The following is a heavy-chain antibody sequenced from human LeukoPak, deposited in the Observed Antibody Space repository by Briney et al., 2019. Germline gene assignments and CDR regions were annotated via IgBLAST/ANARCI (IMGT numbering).Heavy chain of an antibody. Sequence: PSENLSLTCTVSGGSISSYYWSWIRQPPGKGLEWIGYIYYSGSTNYNPSLKSRVTISVDTSKNQFSLKLSSVTAADTAVYYCARGRGGYSSSWYSGFDYWGQGTLVTVSS. CDR2: IYYSGST. CDR1: GGSISSYY. V-gene: IGHV4-59*01. CDR3: ARGRGGYSSSWYSGFDY. D-gene: IGHD6-13*01. J-gene: IGHJ4*02.